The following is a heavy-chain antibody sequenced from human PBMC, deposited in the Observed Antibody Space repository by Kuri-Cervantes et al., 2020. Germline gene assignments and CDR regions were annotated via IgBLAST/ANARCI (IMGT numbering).Heavy chain of an antibody. J-gene: IGHJ3*02. CDR1: GFTFSGSA. CDR3: TRQDSTYAFDI. V-gene: IGHV3-73*01. Sequence: GGSLRLSCAASGFTFSGSATNWVRQAPGKGLEWVGRIRSKANSYATAYAASVKGRFTIPRNDSKNTAYLQMNSLKTEDSAVYYCTRQDSTYAFDIWGHGTMVTVSS. CDR2: IRSKANSYAT. D-gene: IGHD2-15*01.